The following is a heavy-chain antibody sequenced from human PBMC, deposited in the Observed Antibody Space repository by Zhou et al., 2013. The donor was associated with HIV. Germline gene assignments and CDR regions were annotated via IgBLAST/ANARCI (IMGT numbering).Heavy chain of an antibody. D-gene: IGHD1-7*01. Sequence: QGQLVQSGGEVKKPGASLRVSCEGSGYPFGTYGLNWVRQAPGQGLQWMGWISVYSGNTDYAQKFQGRVTLTTDTSTNTAYMELRSLRSDDTAVYYCARHWDSELELPRYWGQGTLVTVSS. V-gene: IGHV1-18*01. J-gene: IGHJ4*02. CDR1: GYPFGTYG. CDR3: ARHWDSELELPRY. CDR2: ISVYSGNT.